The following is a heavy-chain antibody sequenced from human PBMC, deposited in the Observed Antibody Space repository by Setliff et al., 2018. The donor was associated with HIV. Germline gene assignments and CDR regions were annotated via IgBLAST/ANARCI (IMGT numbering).Heavy chain of an antibody. CDR3: ARGFYGDYYFDY. V-gene: IGHV5-10-1*01. J-gene: IGHJ4*02. CDR1: GKSLSNYW. Sequence: GESLKISCKGSGKSLSNYWINWVRQMPGKGLEWMGRIDPSDSYINYGPSFQGHVTISADKSISTAYLQWSSLKASDTAMYYCARGFYGDYYFDYWGQGTLVTVSS. CDR2: IDPSDSYI. D-gene: IGHD4-17*01.